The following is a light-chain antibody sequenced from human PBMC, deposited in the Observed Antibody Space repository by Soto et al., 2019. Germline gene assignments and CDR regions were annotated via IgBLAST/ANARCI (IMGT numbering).Light chain of an antibody. J-gene: IGKJ4*01. CDR1: QSVSNH. Sequence: EVVLTQSPSTLSLSPGERATLSCRATQSVSNHLAWYQHRPGQAPRLLIYDAANRATDIPARFRGSGSGTDFTLTISSLEPEESAVYYCQQRSLWPLTFGGGTKVEIK. CDR2: DAA. V-gene: IGKV3-11*01. CDR3: QQRSLWPLT.